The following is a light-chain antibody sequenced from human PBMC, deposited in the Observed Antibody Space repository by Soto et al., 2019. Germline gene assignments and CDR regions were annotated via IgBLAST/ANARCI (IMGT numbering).Light chain of an antibody. CDR1: SSNIGTNA. CDR2: NNN. Sequence: QSVLTQPPSASGTPGQRVTISCSGGSSNIGTNAVNWYQQLPGTAPKLLIYNNNQRPSGVPDRFSGSKSGTSASLAISGLQSEAEADYYCAAWDDSLNGYVFGTGTKLTVL. CDR3: AAWDDSLNGYV. J-gene: IGLJ1*01. V-gene: IGLV1-44*01.